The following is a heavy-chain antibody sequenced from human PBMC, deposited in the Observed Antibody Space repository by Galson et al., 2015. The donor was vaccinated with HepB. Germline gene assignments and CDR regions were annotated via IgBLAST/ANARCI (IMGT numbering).Heavy chain of an antibody. CDR3: AISGDLRYFAL. CDR1: GYTFTNFA. V-gene: IGHV1-3*01. Sequence: SVKVSCKASGYTFTNFAMHWVRQAPGQRLEWMGWINAGNGNTKYSQKFQGRVTITRDTSATTAYMELSSLSSEDTAVYYCAISGDLRYFALWRRGTLITVTA. D-gene: IGHD7-27*01. J-gene: IGHJ2*01. CDR2: INAGNGNT.